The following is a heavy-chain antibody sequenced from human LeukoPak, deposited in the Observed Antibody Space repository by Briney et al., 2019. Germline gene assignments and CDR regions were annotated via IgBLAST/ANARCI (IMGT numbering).Heavy chain of an antibody. CDR1: GFTVSSNY. CDR3: ARGTSGGSCLIYY. CDR2: IYSGGST. Sequence: GGSLRLSCAASGFTVSSNYKSWVRQAPGKGLEWVSVIYSGGSTYYADSVKGRFTISRDNSKNTLYLQMNSLRAEDTAVYYCARGTSGGSCLIYYWGQGTLVTVSS. J-gene: IGHJ4*02. V-gene: IGHV3-66*02. D-gene: IGHD2-15*01.